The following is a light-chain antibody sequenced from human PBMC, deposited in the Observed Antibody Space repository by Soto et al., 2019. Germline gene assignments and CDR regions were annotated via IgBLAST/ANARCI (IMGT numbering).Light chain of an antibody. V-gene: IGKV3-20*01. J-gene: IGKJ1*01. CDR3: QQYGDSPT. CDR2: GAS. Sequence: EIVMTQAPVTLSVSPGGRATLSCRASKSFSRSYLAWYQQKPGQAPRLLIYGASSRATGIPDRFSGSGSGTDFTLTISRLEPEDFAVFYCQQYGDSPTFGQGTKVDIK. CDR1: KSFSRSY.